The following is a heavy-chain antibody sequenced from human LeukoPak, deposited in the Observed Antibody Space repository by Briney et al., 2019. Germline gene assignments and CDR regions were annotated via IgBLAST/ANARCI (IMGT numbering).Heavy chain of an antibody. CDR3: APLAVAGTPRDY. Sequence: PGRSLRLSCAASGFTFGSYGMHWVRQAPGKGLEWVAVIWYDGSNKYYADSVKGRFTISRDNSKNTLYLQMNSLRAEDTAVYYCAPLAVAGTPRDYWGQGTLVTVSS. D-gene: IGHD6-19*01. V-gene: IGHV3-33*01. J-gene: IGHJ4*02. CDR1: GFTFGSYG. CDR2: IWYDGSNK.